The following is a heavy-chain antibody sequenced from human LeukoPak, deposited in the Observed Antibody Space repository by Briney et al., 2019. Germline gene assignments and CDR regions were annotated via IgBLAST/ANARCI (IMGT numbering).Heavy chain of an antibody. J-gene: IGHJ4*02. V-gene: IGHV4-4*07. CDR3: ARGAPYSGGNYYFDY. D-gene: IGHD2-15*01. CDR1: GGSSSSYY. CDR2: IHTSGST. Sequence: SETLSLTCTVSGGSSSSYYWTWIRQAAGKGLEWIGRIHTSGSTKYNPSLNSRVTMSLDTSNNQFSLKLSSVTAADTAVYYCARGAPYSGGNYYFDYWGQGTLVTVSS.